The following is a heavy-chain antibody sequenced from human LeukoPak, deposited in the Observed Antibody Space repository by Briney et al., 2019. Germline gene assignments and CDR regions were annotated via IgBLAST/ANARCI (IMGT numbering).Heavy chain of an antibody. CDR2: IYHSGST. J-gene: IGHJ4*02. Sequence: PSQTLSLTCAVSGASISSGDYSWSWIRQPPGKGLEWIGYIYHSGSTTYNPSLKSRLTISLYRSKNQISLKLNSVTAADTAVYYCAADYTSRSYRFDHWGQGTLVTVSS. CDR1: GASISSGDYS. D-gene: IGHD3-10*01. CDR3: AADYTSRSYRFDH. V-gene: IGHV4-30-2*01.